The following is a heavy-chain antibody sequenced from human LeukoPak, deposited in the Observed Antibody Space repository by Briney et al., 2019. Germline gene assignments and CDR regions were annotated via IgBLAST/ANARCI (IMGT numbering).Heavy chain of an antibody. CDR2: VYHSGST. V-gene: IGHV4-39*07. D-gene: IGHD6-19*01. Sequence: SETLSLTCTVSGGSISSSSYYWGWIRQPPGKGLEWIGSVYHSGSTYYNPSLKSRVTISVDTSKNQFSLKLSSVTAADTAVYYCARGARIAVAGTYYYYYMDVWGKGTTVTVSS. CDR1: GGSISSSSYY. J-gene: IGHJ6*03. CDR3: ARGARIAVAGTYYYYYMDV.